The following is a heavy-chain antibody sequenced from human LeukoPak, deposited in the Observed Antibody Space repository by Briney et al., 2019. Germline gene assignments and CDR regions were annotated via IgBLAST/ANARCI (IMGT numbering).Heavy chain of an antibody. CDR3: ARDHYDVLTGYYNGMDV. V-gene: IGHV4-59*01. D-gene: IGHD3-9*01. CDR1: GGSISNYY. CDR2: IYYSGNT. J-gene: IGHJ6*02. Sequence: SETLSLTCTVSGGSISNYYWSWIRQPPGKGLVWIGYIYYSGNTNYNPSLKSRVTISVDTSKKQFSLKLSSVTAADTAVYYCARDHYDVLTGYYNGMDVWGQGTTVTVSS.